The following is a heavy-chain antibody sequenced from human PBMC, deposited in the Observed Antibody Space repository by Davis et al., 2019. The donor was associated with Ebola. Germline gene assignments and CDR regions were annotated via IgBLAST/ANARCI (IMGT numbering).Heavy chain of an antibody. CDR3: ARSTGFLEWNGNYYYGMDV. Sequence: ASVKVSCKASGCTFTSYYMHWVRQAPGQGLEWMGIINPSGGSTSYAQKFQGRVTMTRDTSTSTVYMELSSLRSEDTAVYYCARSTGFLEWNGNYYYGMDVWGQGTTVTVSS. J-gene: IGHJ6*02. CDR2: INPSGGST. V-gene: IGHV1-46*01. D-gene: IGHD3-3*01. CDR1: GCTFTSYY.